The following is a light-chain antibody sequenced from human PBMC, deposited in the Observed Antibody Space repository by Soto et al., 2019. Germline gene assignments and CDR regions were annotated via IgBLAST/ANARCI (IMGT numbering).Light chain of an antibody. CDR3: SSYAGSIL. V-gene: IGLV2-8*01. CDR1: SSDVGGYNY. Sequence: QLVLTQPPSASGSPGQSVTISCTGTSSDVGGYNYVSWYQQHPGKAPKLMIYEVSKRPSGVPDRFSGSKSGNTASLTVSGLQAEDEADYYCSSYAGSILFGGGTKLTVL. J-gene: IGLJ2*01. CDR2: EVS.